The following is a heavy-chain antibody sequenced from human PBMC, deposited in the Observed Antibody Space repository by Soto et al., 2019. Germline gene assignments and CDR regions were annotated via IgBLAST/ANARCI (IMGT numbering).Heavy chain of an antibody. CDR2: IYYSGST. CDR1: GGSISSYY. CDR3: ARSPNYDFWSGYPYYYYYMDV. V-gene: IGHV4-59*08. J-gene: IGHJ6*03. D-gene: IGHD3-3*01. Sequence: PSETLSLTCTVSGGSISSYYWSWIRQPPGKGLEWIGYIYYSGSTNYNPSLKSRVTISVDTSKNQFSLKLSPVTAADTAVYYCARSPNYDFWSGYPYYYYYMDVWGKGTTVTVSS.